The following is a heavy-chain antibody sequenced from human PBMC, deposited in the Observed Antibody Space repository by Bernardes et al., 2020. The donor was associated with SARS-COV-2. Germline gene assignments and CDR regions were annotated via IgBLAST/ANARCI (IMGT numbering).Heavy chain of an antibody. Sequence: SETLSLTCTVSGGSISSGGYYWSWLRQHPGKGLEWIGYIYYSGTTYYNPSLKSRVTISVDTSKNQFSLKLSSVTAADTAVYYCASVKTTVTPKFDYWGQGTLVTVSS. CDR2: IYYSGTT. CDR1: GGSISSGGYY. J-gene: IGHJ4*02. CDR3: ASVKTTVTPKFDY. D-gene: IGHD4-17*01. V-gene: IGHV4-31*03.